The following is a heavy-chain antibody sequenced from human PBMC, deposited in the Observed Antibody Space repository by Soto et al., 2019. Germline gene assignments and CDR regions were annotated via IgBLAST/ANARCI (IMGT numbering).Heavy chain of an antibody. CDR2: IIPIFGTA. CDR1: GGTFSSYA. D-gene: IGHD3-22*01. V-gene: IGHV1-69*01. Sequence: QVQLVQSGAEVKKPGSSVKVSCKASGGTFSSYAISWVRQAPGQGLEWMGGIIPIFGTANSAQKFQGRVTISADESTSTAYMELSSLRSEDTAVYYCARAIDYYDSSGYSLAAFDIWGQGTMVTVSS. J-gene: IGHJ3*02. CDR3: ARAIDYYDSSGYSLAAFDI.